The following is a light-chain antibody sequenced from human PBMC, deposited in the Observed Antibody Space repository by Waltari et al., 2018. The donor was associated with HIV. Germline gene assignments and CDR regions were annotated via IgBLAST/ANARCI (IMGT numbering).Light chain of an antibody. CDR1: SSNIGSNY. CDR3: AAWDDSLSGPV. V-gene: IGLV1-47*01. CDR2: RSN. Sequence: QSVVTQPPSASGTPGQRVTISCSGSSSNIGSNYVYWSQQVPGTAPKVLIYRSNQRPAGVPDRCSGSKSGTSASLAISGLRSEDEADYYCAAWDDSLSGPVFGGGTKLTVL. J-gene: IGLJ3*02.